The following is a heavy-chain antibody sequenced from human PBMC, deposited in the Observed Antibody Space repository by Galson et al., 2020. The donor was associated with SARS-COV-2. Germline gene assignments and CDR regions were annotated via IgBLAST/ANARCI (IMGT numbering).Heavy chain of an antibody. CDR1: GGSFSGYY. Sequence: LQASETLSLTCAVSGGSFSGYYWSWIRHRPGKGLEWIGEINHSGSTNYNPYLKSRVTISVDTSKNQFSLKLSSVAAADTAVYYCARGPPVLDYYDIWTGYRGGHYYYGMDVWGQGATVTVSS. V-gene: IGHV4-34*01. CDR3: ARGPPVLDYYDIWTGYRGGHYYYGMDV. J-gene: IGHJ6*02. CDR2: INHSGST. D-gene: IGHD3-9*01.